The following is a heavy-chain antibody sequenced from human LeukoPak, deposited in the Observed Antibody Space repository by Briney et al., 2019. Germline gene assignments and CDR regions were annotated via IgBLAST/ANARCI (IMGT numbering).Heavy chain of an antibody. CDR1: GFTFDDYA. V-gene: IGHV3-9*01. J-gene: IGHJ4*02. Sequence: PGRSLRLSCAASGFTFDDYAMHWVRQAPGKGLEWVSGISWNSGSIGYADSVKGRFTISRDNAKNSLYLQMNSLRAEDTALYYCAKANLAAAGSSTDFDYWGQGTLVTVSS. D-gene: IGHD6-13*01. CDR3: AKANLAAAGSSTDFDY. CDR2: ISWNSGSI.